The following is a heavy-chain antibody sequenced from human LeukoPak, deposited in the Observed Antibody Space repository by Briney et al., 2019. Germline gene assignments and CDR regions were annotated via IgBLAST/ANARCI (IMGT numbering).Heavy chain of an antibody. Sequence: ATVKVSCKASGYTFTSYGISWARQAPGQGLEWMGWISAYNGNTNYAQKLQGRVTMTTDTSTSTAYMELRSLRSDDTAVYYCARDKSIAAAGTKVHNYWGQGTLVTVSS. CDR2: ISAYNGNT. D-gene: IGHD6-13*01. V-gene: IGHV1-18*01. CDR3: ARDKSIAAAGTKVHNY. CDR1: GYTFTSYG. J-gene: IGHJ4*02.